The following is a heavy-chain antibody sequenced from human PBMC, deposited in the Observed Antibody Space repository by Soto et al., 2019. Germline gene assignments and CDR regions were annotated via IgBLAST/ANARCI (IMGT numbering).Heavy chain of an antibody. D-gene: IGHD5-18*01. J-gene: IGHJ4*02. CDR2: MSSDGSNT. Sequence: QVRLVESGGGVVQPGTSLRLSCAASGFTFSSYAIHWVRQAPGKGLEWVAFMSSDGSNTFYADSVRGRFTVYRDNSTSTLSLQMNGLMPEYTAVYYCTKSHSTALVPYYFDYWGQGTLVTVSS. V-gene: IGHV3-30*18. CDR3: TKSHSTALVPYYFDY. CDR1: GFTFSSYA.